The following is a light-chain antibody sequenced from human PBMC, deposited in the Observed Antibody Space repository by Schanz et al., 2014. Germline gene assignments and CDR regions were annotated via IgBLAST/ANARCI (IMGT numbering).Light chain of an antibody. CDR1: QSVSSID. Sequence: EIVLTQSPGALSLSPGDRATLSCRASQSVSSIDLAWYQQKPGQAPNVLIYGASRRATGIPDRFSGSGSGTDFTLTISRLEPEDFAVYYCQHYSLSPLFGQGTKVHI. CDR3: QHYSLSPL. J-gene: IGKJ1*01. CDR2: GAS. V-gene: IGKV3-20*01.